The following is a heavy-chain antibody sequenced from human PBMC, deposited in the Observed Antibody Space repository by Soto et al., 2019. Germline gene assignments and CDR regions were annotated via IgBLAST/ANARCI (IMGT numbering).Heavy chain of an antibody. D-gene: IGHD2-15*01. CDR1: GFIFNSYA. CDR2: MSGSGGST. J-gene: IGHJ4*02. Sequence: GSLRLSCAASGFIFNSYAMNWVRQAPGKGLEWVSGMSGSGGSTYYADSVKGRCTISRDTSKNTLYLQMTSLRAEDSAVYYCAKGPLRVVVAATAFDYWGQGTVVTVSS. V-gene: IGHV3-23*01. CDR3: AKGPLRVVVAATAFDY.